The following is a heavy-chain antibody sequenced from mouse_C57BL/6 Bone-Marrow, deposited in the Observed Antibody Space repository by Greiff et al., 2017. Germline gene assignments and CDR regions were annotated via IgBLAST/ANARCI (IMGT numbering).Heavy chain of an antibody. D-gene: IGHD1-1*01. Sequence: EVQLQQSGPVLVKPGASVKMSCKASGYTFTDYYMNWVKQSPGKSLEWIGGINPYNGGTNYNQKFKGKATLTVDKSSSTAYMELNSLTSEDSAVYYCARFHSSYPYWGQGTTLPVSS. CDR1: GYTFTDYY. V-gene: IGHV1-19*01. J-gene: IGHJ2*01. CDR2: INPYNGGT. CDR3: ARFHSSYPY.